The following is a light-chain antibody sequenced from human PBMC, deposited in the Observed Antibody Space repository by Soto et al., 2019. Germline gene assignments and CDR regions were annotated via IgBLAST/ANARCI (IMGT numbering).Light chain of an antibody. V-gene: IGKV3-11*01. CDR2: DAS. CDR1: QSVSSY. CDR3: QQRSNWPPWT. J-gene: IGKJ1*01. Sequence: VVTQSPATLSLSAGERATLSCRASQSVSSYLAWYQQKPGQAPRLLIYDASNRATGIAARFSGSGSGTDFTLTISSLEPEDFAVYYCQQRSNWPPWTFGQGTNVAIK.